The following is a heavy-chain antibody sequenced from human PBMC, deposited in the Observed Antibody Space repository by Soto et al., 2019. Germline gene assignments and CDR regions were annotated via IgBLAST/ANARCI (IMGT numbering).Heavy chain of an antibody. CDR2: ISYDGSNK. CDR1: GFTFSSYT. Sequence: PGGSLRLSCAASGFTFSSYTMHWVRQAPGKGLEWVAVISYDGSNKYYADSVKGRFTISRDNSKNTLYLQMNSLRAEDTAVYYCAREGIDTAMVRGMDVWGQGTTVTVSS. D-gene: IGHD5-18*01. J-gene: IGHJ6*02. V-gene: IGHV3-30-3*01. CDR3: AREGIDTAMVRGMDV.